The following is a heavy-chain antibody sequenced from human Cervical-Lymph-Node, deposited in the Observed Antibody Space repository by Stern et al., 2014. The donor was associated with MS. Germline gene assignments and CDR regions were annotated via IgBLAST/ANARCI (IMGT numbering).Heavy chain of an antibody. V-gene: IGHV1-69*05. J-gene: IGHJ6*02. CDR2: NNAIFGTT. D-gene: IGHD5-12*01. CDR3: AREAGYSFSYYGMDV. CDR1: RGIIRKHA. Sequence: QGQLVHSGPEVKKPGSSVKAACKDPRGIIRKHAISWVRQAPGQGLEWRGGNNAIFGTTQYAQEFHRRDKITTDEYTNTTSITIGSLRHEDTALYYCAREAGYSFSYYGMDVWGQGTTVTVSS.